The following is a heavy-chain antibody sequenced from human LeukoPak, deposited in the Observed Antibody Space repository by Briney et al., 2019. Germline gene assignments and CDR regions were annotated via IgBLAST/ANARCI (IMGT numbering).Heavy chain of an antibody. CDR2: ISSSSSTI. CDR3: AKQGRDWLRDYYYYMDV. V-gene: IGHV3-48*01. CDR1: GFTFSNYN. D-gene: IGHD3-9*01. Sequence: PGGSLRLSCAASGFTFSNYNMNWVRQAPGKGLEWVSYISSSSSTIYYADSVKGRFTISRDNSKNTLYLQMNSLRAEDTAVYYCAKQGRDWLRDYYYYMDVWGKGTTVTISS. J-gene: IGHJ6*03.